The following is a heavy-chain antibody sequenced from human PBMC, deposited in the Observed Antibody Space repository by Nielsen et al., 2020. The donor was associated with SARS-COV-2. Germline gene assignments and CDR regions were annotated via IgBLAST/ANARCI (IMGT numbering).Heavy chain of an antibody. Sequence: GESLKISCAASGFTFSSYDMHWVRQATGKGLEWVSAIGTAGDTYYPSSVKGRFTISRENAKNSLYLQMNSLRAEDTAVYYCARDRGGSGWTFYYYYYGMDVWGQGTTVTVSS. CDR1: GFTFSSYD. D-gene: IGHD6-19*01. CDR3: ARDRGGSGWTFYYYYYGMDV. V-gene: IGHV3-13*04. CDR2: IGTAGDT. J-gene: IGHJ6*02.